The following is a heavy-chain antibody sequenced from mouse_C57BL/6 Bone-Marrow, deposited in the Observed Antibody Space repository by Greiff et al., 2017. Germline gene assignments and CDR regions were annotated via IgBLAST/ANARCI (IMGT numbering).Heavy chain of an antibody. CDR2: FYPGSGSI. J-gene: IGHJ4*01. D-gene: IGHD2-5*01. CDR1: GYTFTEYT. V-gene: IGHV1-62-2*01. Sequence: QVQLKESGAELVKPGASVKLSCKASGYTFTEYTIHWVKQRSGQGLEWIGWFYPGSGSITYNEKFKDKATLTADKSSSTVYMELSRLTAEYSAVYFCARHGFLYYSNYEREMDDWGQGTSVTVSS. CDR3: ARHGFLYYSNYEREMDD.